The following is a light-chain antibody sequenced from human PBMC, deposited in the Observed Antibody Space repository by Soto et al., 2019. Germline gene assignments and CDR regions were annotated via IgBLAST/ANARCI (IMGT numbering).Light chain of an antibody. CDR1: SIDVGSYNL. CDR3: CSYAGSSYV. J-gene: IGLJ1*01. CDR2: EVN. V-gene: IGLV2-23*02. Sequence: QSVLTQPASVSGFPGQSITISCTGTSIDVGSYNLVSWYQQHPGKAPKLMIYEVNKRPSGVSSRFSGSKSGNTASLTISGLQAEDEADYYCCSYAGSSYVFGTGTKVTVL.